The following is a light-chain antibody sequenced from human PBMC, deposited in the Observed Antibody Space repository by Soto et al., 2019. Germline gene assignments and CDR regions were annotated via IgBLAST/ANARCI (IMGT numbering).Light chain of an antibody. V-gene: IGKV3-15*01. J-gene: IGKJ1*01. CDR2: GAS. CDR1: QSVRGN. Sequence: EIVMTQSPATLSVSPGERATLSCRASQSVRGNLAWYQQKPGQSPRLLIYGASSRATGIPARFSGSGSGTDFTLTISRLEPEDFAVYYCQQYGSSPQTFGQGTKV. CDR3: QQYGSSPQT.